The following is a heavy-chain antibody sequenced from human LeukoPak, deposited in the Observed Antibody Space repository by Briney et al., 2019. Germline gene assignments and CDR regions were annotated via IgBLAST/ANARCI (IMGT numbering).Heavy chain of an antibody. V-gene: IGHV4-59*08. CDR1: GGSISSYY. CDR2: IYYSGST. D-gene: IGHD3-3*01. J-gene: IGHJ4*02. CDR3: ARRITIFGVVTHPFDY. Sequence: PSETLSLTCTVSGGSISSYYWSWIRQPPGKGLEWIGYIYYSGSTNYNPSLKSRVTISVDTSKNQFSLKLSSVTAADTAVYYCARRITIFGVVTHPFDYWGQGTLVTVSS.